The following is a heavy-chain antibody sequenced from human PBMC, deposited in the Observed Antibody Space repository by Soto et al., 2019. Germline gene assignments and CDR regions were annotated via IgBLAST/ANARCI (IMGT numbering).Heavy chain of an antibody. CDR3: ARQARGENYYYYYGMDV. CDR2: IDPSDSYT. Sequence: LKISCKGSGYSFTSYWISWVRQMPGKGLEWMGRIDPSDSYTNYSPSFQGHVTISADKSISTAYLQWSSLKASDTAIYYCARQARGENYYYYYGMDVWGQGTTVTVSS. CDR1: GYSFTSYW. D-gene: IGHD3-10*01. J-gene: IGHJ6*02. V-gene: IGHV5-10-1*01.